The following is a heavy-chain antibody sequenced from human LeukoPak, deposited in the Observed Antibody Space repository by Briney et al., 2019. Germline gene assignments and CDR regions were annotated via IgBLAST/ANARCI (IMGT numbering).Heavy chain of an antibody. J-gene: IGHJ4*02. Sequence: PGGSLRLSCAASGFTFSSYWMHWVRQAPGKGLVWVSRTNGDGSSTSYADSVRGRFTISRDNAKNTLYLQMNSLRAEDTAVYYCARDLAYSGDFWGQGTLVTVSS. D-gene: IGHD1-26*01. V-gene: IGHV3-74*01. CDR3: ARDLAYSGDF. CDR1: GFTFSSYW. CDR2: TNGDGSST.